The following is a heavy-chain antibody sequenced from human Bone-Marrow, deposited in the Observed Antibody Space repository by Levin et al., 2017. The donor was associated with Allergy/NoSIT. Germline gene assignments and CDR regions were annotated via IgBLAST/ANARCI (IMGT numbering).Heavy chain of an antibody. J-gene: IGHJ4*02. D-gene: IGHD2-15*01. Sequence: ASVKVSCQASGYTFSDYNIHWVRQAPGQGLEWMDAQKFQGRVTMTRDTPSNSAYMEVSRLRSDDTAVYYCARGPIPKYCSGGSCYLDYWGQGTLVTVSS. CDR1: GYTFSDYN. V-gene: IGHV1-2*02. CDR3: ARGPIPKYCSGGSCYLDY.